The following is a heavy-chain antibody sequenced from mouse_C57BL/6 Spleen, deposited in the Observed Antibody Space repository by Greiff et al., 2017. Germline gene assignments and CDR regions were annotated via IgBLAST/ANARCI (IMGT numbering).Heavy chain of an antibody. Sequence: VQLQQSGPELVKPGASVKIPCKASGYTFTDYNMDWVKQSHGKSLEWIGDINPNNGGTIYNQKFKGKATLTVDKSSSTAYMELRSLTSEDTAVYYCARSGDGYYNYFDYWGQGTTLTVSS. CDR1: GYTFTDYN. J-gene: IGHJ2*01. V-gene: IGHV1-18*01. CDR3: ARSGDGYYNYFDY. CDR2: INPNNGGT. D-gene: IGHD2-3*01.